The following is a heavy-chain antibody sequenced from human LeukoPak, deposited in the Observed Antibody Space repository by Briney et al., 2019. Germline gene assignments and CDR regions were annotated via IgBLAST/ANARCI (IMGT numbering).Heavy chain of an antibody. CDR1: GLTVTNAW. D-gene: IGHD3-10*01. J-gene: IGHJ4*02. CDR3: TTGIRGD. V-gene: IGHV3-15*07. CDR2: IASKTDGGAT. Sequence: GGSLRLSCSASGLTVTNAWMNWVRQAPGEGLDWVGRIASKTDGGATDYAAPVKGRFTISRDDSKNTLNLQMNSLKTEDTAVYYCTTGIRGDWGQGTLVTVAS.